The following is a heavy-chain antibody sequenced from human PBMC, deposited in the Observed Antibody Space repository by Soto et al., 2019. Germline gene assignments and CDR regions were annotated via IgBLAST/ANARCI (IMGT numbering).Heavy chain of an antibody. V-gene: IGHV3-9*01. CDR3: AKDLIAVASPIRAGAFDI. CDR1: GFTFDDYA. CDR2: ISWNSGSI. Sequence: DVQLVESGGGLVQPGRSLRLSCAASGFTFDDYAMHWVRQAPGKGLEWVSGISWNSGSIGYADSVKGRFTISRDNAKNSMYLQMNSLRAEDTALYYCAKDLIAVASPIRAGAFDIWGQGTMVTVSS. J-gene: IGHJ3*02. D-gene: IGHD6-19*01.